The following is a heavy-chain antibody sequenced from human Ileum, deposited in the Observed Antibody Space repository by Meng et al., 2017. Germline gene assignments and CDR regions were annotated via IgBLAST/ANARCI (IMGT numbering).Heavy chain of an antibody. J-gene: IGHJ4*02. D-gene: IGHD6-19*01. CDR1: GGTFSGYY. Sequence: QRQLRRWVAGLLKSLEPLSTCCAFYGGTFSGYYWSLSRQPPGKGLELIGEINHSGSTNYNPSLNSRVTISVDTSKNQFSLKLSSVTAADTAVYYCARTSGWFYYWGQGTLVTVSS. CDR2: INHSGST. V-gene: IGHV4-34*01. CDR3: ARTSGWFYY.